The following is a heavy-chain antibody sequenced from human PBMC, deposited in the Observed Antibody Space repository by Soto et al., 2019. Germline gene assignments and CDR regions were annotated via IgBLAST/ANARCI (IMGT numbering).Heavy chain of an antibody. D-gene: IGHD3-22*01. CDR1: GYTFNTYW. Sequence: GESLKISCKASGYTFNTYWVAWVRQMPGKGLEWMGLIYPGDSDTRYSPSFQGQVTISADKSISTAYLEWSSLKASDTAMYYCAGSGYSPAHYYYGKDVWGQGTTVTVSS. CDR2: IYPGDSDT. J-gene: IGHJ6*02. CDR3: AGSGYSPAHYYYGKDV. V-gene: IGHV5-51*01.